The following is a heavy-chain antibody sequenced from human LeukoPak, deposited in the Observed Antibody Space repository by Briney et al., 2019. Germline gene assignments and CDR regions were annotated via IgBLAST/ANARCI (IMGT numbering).Heavy chain of an antibody. CDR2: IFTTGST. J-gene: IGHJ5*02. CDR3: ARRPITMVRGVTS. D-gene: IGHD3-10*01. CDR1: GGSLSSYY. Sequence: RPSETLSLTCSVSGGSLSSYYWTWIRQPAGKGLEWIGRIFTTGSTNYNPSLMSRVSMSVDTSKNQFSLKLSSVTAADTAVYYCARRPITMVRGVTSWGQGTLVTVSS. V-gene: IGHV4-4*07.